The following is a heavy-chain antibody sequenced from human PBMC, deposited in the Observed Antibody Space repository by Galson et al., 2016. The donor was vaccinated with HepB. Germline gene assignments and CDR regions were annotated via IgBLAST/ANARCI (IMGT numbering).Heavy chain of an antibody. CDR2: INPSGGST. CDR3: ARGTGTGGYFDY. V-gene: IGHV1-46*01. D-gene: IGHD3/OR15-3a*01. J-gene: IGHJ4*02. Sequence: SCKASGYTFTSYYMHWVRQAPGQGLEWMGIINPSGGSTSYAQKFQGRVTVTRDTSTSTVHMELSSLRSEDTAVYYCARGTGTGGYFDYWGQGTLVTVSS. CDR1: GYTFTSYY.